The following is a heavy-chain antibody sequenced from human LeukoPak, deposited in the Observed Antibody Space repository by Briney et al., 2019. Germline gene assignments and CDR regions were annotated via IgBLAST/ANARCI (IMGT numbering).Heavy chain of an antibody. CDR1: GYTFTSYD. V-gene: IGHV1-8*01. J-gene: IGHJ4*02. CDR2: MNPNSGNT. Sequence: ASVKVSCKASGYTFTSYDINWVRQATGQGLEWMGWMNPNSGNTGYAQKFQGRVTMTTDTSTSTAYMELRSLRSDDTAVYYCLLYGDKGYWGQGTLVTVSS. CDR3: LLYGDKGY. D-gene: IGHD4-23*01.